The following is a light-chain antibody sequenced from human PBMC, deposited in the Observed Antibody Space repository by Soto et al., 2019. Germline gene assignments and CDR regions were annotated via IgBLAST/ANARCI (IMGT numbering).Light chain of an antibody. CDR2: AAS. CDR1: QSISSY. CDR3: QHSYSTPPT. V-gene: IGKV1-39*01. Sequence: DIQMTQSPSSLSASVGDRVTITCRASQSISSYLNWYQQKPGKAPKLLIYAASSLQSGVPSRFSGSGSGTDFTLTNSSLQPEDFATYYCQHSYSTPPTFGQGTKLEIK. J-gene: IGKJ2*01.